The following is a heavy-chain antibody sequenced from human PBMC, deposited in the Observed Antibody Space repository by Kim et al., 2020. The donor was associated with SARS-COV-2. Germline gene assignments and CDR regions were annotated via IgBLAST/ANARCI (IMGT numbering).Heavy chain of an antibody. CDR1: VGSIGCHY. Sequence: SETLSLTCTVSVGSIGCHYWSWIRQPPGKGLEWIGYIYYTGSTNYNPSLKSRVTISIDTSKNQFSLKLSSVTAADTAVYYCARVLRVWLPLPPYWFDPWG. D-gene: IGHD5-12*01. CDR3: ARVLRVWLPLPPYWFDP. J-gene: IGHJ5*02. CDR2: IYYTGST. V-gene: IGHV4-59*11.